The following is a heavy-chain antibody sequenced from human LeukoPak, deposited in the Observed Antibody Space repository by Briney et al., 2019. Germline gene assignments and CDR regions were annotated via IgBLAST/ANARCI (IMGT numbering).Heavy chain of an antibody. V-gene: IGHV4-4*09. CDR1: GASISSDY. CDR2: IYSSGAT. D-gene: IGHD6-6*01. CDR3: SRLLPSRPDFYFDY. J-gene: IGHJ4*02. Sequence: SGTLSLTCTVSGASISSDYWSWIRQPPGRRPEWIGYIYSSGATKYNPSLQSRVTISIDTSKNQFSLKLTSMTAADTAVYFCSRLLPSRPDFYFDYWGQGTLVTVSS.